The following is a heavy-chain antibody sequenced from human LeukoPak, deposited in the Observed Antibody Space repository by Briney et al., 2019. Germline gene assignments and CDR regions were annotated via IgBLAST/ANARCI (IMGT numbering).Heavy chain of an antibody. CDR3: ARKAFSDY. CDR2: INPNNGGT. J-gene: IGHJ4*02. V-gene: IGHV1-2*02. CDR1: GYTFTGYY. D-gene: IGHD3-3*01. Sequence: GASVKVSCKASGYTFTGYYMHWVRQAPGQGLEWTGWINPNNGGTNYAQKFQGRVTMTTDTSISTAYMELSRLGSDDTAMYYCARKAFSDYWGQGTLVTVSS.